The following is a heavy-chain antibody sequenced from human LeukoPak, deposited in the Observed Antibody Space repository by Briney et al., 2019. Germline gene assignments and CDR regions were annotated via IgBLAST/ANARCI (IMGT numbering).Heavy chain of an antibody. CDR1: GFTFSRYE. CDR3: ARHLSGITGYTYGRGIDY. J-gene: IGHJ4*02. CDR2: ITSSGSTI. D-gene: IGHD5-18*01. V-gene: IGHV3-48*03. Sequence: GGSLRLSCAASGFTFSRYEMNWVRQAPGKGLEWVSYITSSGSTIYYADSVKGRFTISRNNAKTSLYLQMNSLRAEDTAVYYCARHLSGITGYTYGRGIDYWGQGTLATVSS.